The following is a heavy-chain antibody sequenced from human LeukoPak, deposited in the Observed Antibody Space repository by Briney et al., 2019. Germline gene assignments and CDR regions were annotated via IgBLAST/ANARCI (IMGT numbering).Heavy chain of an antibody. CDR3: AKGSHGYNPYYFDY. CDR2: ISGSGGST. J-gene: IGHJ4*02. CDR1: GFTFSSYA. Sequence: GGSLRLSCAASGFTFSSYAMSWVRQAPGKGLEWVSAISGSGGSTYYADSVKGRFTISRDNSRNTLYLQMNSPRAEDTAVYYCAKGSHGYNPYYFDYWGQGTLVTVSS. D-gene: IGHD5-24*01. V-gene: IGHV3-23*01.